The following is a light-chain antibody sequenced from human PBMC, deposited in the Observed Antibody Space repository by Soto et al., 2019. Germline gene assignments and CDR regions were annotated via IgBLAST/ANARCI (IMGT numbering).Light chain of an antibody. CDR2: DAS. CDR1: QSVSSY. CDR3: QQRET. V-gene: IGKV3-11*01. J-gene: IGKJ3*01. Sequence: EIVLTQSPATLSLSPGERATLSCRASQSVSSYLAWYQQKPGQAPRLLIYDASNRATGIPARFSGSGSGTDFTRTLSGLEPEDFAVYYCQQRETFGPGTKVDIK.